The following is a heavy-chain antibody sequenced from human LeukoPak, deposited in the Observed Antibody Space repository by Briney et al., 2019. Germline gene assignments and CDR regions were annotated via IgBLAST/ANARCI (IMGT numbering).Heavy chain of an antibody. V-gene: IGHV4-31*03. CDR1: GGSLNSGGYY. CDR3: ARFSGGYSYGYGY. CDR2: IDYSGST. Sequence: SETLSLTCTVSGGSLNSGGYYWSWIRQHPGKGLEWIGYIDYSGSTYYNPSLKSRVTILLDTSKSQFSRKLSSVTAADTAVYYCARFSGGYSYGYGYWGRGTLVTVSS. J-gene: IGHJ4*02. D-gene: IGHD5-18*01.